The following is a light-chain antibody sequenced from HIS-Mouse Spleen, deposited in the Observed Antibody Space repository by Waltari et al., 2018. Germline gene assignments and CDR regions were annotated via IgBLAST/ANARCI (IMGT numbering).Light chain of an antibody. CDR3: SSYTSSSTRV. CDR1: SSDGGGYNY. J-gene: IGLJ3*02. Sequence: QSALTQPASVSGSPGQSITISCTGTSSDGGGYNYVAWYQQHPGKAPKLMIYDVSNRPSGFSNRFSGSKSGNTASLTISGLQAEDEADYYCSSYTSSSTRVFGGGTKLTVL. CDR2: DVS. V-gene: IGLV2-14*03.